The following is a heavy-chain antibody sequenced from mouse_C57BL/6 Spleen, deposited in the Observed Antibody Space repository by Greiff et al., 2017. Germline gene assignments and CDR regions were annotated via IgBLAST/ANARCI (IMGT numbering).Heavy chain of an antibody. CDR1: GFSLTSYG. V-gene: IGHV2-2*01. CDR2: IWSGGST. Sequence: VKLQESGPGLVQPSQSLSITCTVSGFSLTSYGVHWVRQSPGKGLEWLGVIWSGGSTDYNAAFISRLSISKDNSKSQVFFKMNSLQADDTAIYYCARGSSYWYFDVWGTGTTVTVSS. J-gene: IGHJ1*03. D-gene: IGHD1-1*01. CDR3: ARGSSYWYFDV.